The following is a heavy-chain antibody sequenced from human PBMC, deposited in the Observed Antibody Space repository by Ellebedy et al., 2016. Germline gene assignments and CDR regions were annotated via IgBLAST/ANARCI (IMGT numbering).Heavy chain of an antibody. Sequence: GGSLRLPCAASGFTLDNYAMFWVRQAPGQGLEGVSGISGGVASVYYADSVKGRFTISRDISKNTLILQMDSLRVEDTAVYYCAKGSIASALTCLDYWGQGTLVTVSS. CDR2: ISGGVASV. V-gene: IGHV3-23*01. D-gene: IGHD6-13*01. CDR3: AKGSIASALTCLDY. CDR1: GFTLDNYA. J-gene: IGHJ4*02.